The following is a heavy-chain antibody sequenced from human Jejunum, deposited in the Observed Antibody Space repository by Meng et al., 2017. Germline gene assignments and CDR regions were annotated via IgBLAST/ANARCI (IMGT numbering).Heavy chain of an antibody. V-gene: IGHV4-34*01. CDR3: ARRIRGGSYLG. J-gene: IGHJ4*02. D-gene: IGHD1-26*01. CDR1: GDSFTYYY. CDR2: IHLSGST. Sequence: QTHESGPGQGKPSEPLSLTCTVYGDSFTYYYWNWIRQPPGKGLECIGEIHLSGSTNYNASLGGRVTISRGTSKKRFSLRLSSVTAAETAVYYCARRIRGGSYLGWGQGSLVTVSS.